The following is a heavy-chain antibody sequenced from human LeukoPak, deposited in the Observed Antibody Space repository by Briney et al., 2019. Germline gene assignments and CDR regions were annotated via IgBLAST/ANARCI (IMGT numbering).Heavy chain of an antibody. Sequence: ASVKVSXKASGYTFTSYYMHWVRQAPGQGLGWMGIINPSGGSTSYAQKFQGRVTMTRDTSTSTVYMELSSLRSEDTAVYYCARAYYDFWSGYYVDYWGQGTLVTVSS. J-gene: IGHJ4*02. V-gene: IGHV1-46*03. CDR2: INPSGGST. D-gene: IGHD3-3*01. CDR3: ARAYYDFWSGYYVDY. CDR1: GYTFTSYY.